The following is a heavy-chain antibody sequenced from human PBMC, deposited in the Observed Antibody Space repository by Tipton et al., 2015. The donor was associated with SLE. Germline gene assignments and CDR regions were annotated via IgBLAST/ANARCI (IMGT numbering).Heavy chain of an antibody. V-gene: IGHV4-59*01. J-gene: IGHJ4*02. CDR1: GDSITSYY. Sequence: LRLSCTVSGDSITSYYWNWIRQPPGKGLEWIGYIYYNGHTNYSPSLKSRVTISIDTSTNHFSLKLRSVTAADTAVYYCARSWNDAPPDLGYWGQGTLVTVSS. D-gene: IGHD1-1*01. CDR3: ARSWNDAPPDLGY. CDR2: IYYNGHT.